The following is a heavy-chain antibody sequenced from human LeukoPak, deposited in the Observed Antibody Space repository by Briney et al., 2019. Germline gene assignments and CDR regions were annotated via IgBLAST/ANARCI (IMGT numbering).Heavy chain of an antibody. D-gene: IGHD6-13*01. CDR2: IYYSGST. J-gene: IGHJ4*02. Sequence: SETLSLTCTVSGGSISSYYWSWIRQPPGKGLEWIGYIYYSGSTNYNPSLTSRATISVDTSKNQFSLKLSSVTAADTAVYYCARNLGGSSWVFDYWGQGTLVTVSS. CDR1: GGSISSYY. CDR3: ARNLGGSSWVFDY. V-gene: IGHV4-59*01.